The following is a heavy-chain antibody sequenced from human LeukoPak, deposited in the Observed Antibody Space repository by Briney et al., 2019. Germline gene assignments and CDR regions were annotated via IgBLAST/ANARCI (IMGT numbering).Heavy chain of an antibody. Sequence: ASVKVSRKASGYTFTSYYMHWVRQAPGQGLEWMGIINPSGGSTSYAQKFQGRVTMTRDTSTITVYMELSSLRSEDTAVYYCARDGELRYFDWLYPGDAFDIWGQGTMVTVSS. J-gene: IGHJ3*02. CDR1: GYTFTSYY. CDR3: ARDGELRYFDWLYPGDAFDI. D-gene: IGHD3-9*01. CDR2: INPSGGST. V-gene: IGHV1-46*01.